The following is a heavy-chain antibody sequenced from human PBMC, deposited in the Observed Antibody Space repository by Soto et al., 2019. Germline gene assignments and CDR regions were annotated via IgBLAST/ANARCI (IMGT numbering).Heavy chain of an antibody. CDR3: ARDGMGPFHY. CDR2: TSYSGNT. V-gene: IGHV4-59*02. D-gene: IGHD1-1*01. J-gene: IGHJ4*02. Sequence: SETLSLTCTISGGSVSTYQWNWIREPPGKELEWIGLTSYSGNTNYNPSLKSRVAMAVDTSKNQFSLTLSSVTAADTAVYYCARDGMGPFHYWGQGTLVTVSS. CDR1: GGSVSTYQ.